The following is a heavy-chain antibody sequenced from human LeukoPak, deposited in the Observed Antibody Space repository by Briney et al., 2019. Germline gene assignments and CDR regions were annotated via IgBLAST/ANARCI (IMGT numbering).Heavy chain of an antibody. J-gene: IGHJ3*02. D-gene: IGHD2-21*02. Sequence: KPSGTLSLTCAVSGGSISSSNWWSWVRQPPGQGLEWIGEIYHSGSTNYNPSLKSRVTISVDKSKNQFSLKLSSVTAADTAVYYCARDCGGDCFAFDIWGQGTMVTVSS. V-gene: IGHV4-4*02. CDR1: GGSISSSNW. CDR2: IYHSGST. CDR3: ARDCGGDCFAFDI.